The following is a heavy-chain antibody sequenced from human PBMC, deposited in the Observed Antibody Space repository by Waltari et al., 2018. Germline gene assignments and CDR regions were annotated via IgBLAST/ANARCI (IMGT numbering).Heavy chain of an antibody. V-gene: IGHV4-4*07. D-gene: IGHD2-15*01. J-gene: IGHJ3*02. CDR3: AREGGGTDCSGIKCYNWDAFDI. Sequence: QVQLQESGPGLVKPSETLSLTCTVSVGSISGYFWSWIRQPAGKGLEWIGRIYSSGSTNYSPTLKSRVTMSLERSTNQFSLTLSSVTAADTAVYYCAREGGGTDCSGIKCYNWDAFDIWGQGTMVTVSS. CDR2: IYSSGST. CDR1: VGSISGYF.